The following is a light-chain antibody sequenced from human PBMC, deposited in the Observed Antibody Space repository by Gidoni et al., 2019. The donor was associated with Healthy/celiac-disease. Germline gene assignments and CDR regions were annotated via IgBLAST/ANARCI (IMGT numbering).Light chain of an antibody. V-gene: IGLV1-44*01. CDR3: AAWDDSLNGWV. J-gene: IGLJ3*02. CDR2: STN. CDR1: SSNIGSNT. Sequence: QSVLTQQPSASGTPGHRVTISCSGSSSNIGSNTVNWYQQLPGTAPKLLIYSTNQRPSGVPDRFSGSKSGNSASLAISGLQSEDEADYYCAAWDDSLNGWVFGGGTKLTVL.